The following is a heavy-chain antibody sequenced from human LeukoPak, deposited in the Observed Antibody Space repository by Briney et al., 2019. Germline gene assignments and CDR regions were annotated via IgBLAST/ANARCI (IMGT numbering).Heavy chain of an antibody. Sequence: GASVKVSCKASGYTFTGYYMHWVRQAPGQGLEWMGWINPNSGGTNYAQKFQGRVTVTRDTSISTAYMELSRLRSDDTAVYYCARGPQGSSWTYYYYGMDVWGQGTTVTVSS. J-gene: IGHJ6*02. V-gene: IGHV1-2*02. D-gene: IGHD6-13*01. CDR1: GYTFTGYY. CDR2: INPNSGGT. CDR3: ARGPQGSSWTYYYYGMDV.